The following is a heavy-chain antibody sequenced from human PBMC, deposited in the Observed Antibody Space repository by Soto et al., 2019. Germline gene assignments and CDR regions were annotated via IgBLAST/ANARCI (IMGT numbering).Heavy chain of an antibody. V-gene: IGHV3-30*18. CDR1: GFTFSSYG. D-gene: IGHD3-22*01. J-gene: IGHJ6*02. CDR3: AKDLDYYDSSGSGAYGMDV. Sequence: GGSLRLSCAASGFTFSSYGMHWVRQAPGKGLEWVAVISYDGSNKYYADSVKGRFTIPRDNSKNTLYLQMNSLRAEDTAVYYCAKDLDYYDSSGSGAYGMDVWGQGTTVTVSS. CDR2: ISYDGSNK.